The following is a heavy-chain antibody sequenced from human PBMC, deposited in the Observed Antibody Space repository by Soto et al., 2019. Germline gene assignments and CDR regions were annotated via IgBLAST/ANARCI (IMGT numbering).Heavy chain of an antibody. Sequence: QVQLQESGPGLVKPSQTLSLTCTVSGGSISSGGYYWSWIRQHPGKGLEWIGYIYYSGSTYYNPSLKSRVTISVDTSKNQFSLKLSSVTAADTAVYYCARTYYDFWSGYYNYFDYWGQGTLVTVSS. J-gene: IGHJ4*02. CDR3: ARTYYDFWSGYYNYFDY. D-gene: IGHD3-3*01. V-gene: IGHV4-31*03. CDR1: GGSISSGGYY. CDR2: IYYSGST.